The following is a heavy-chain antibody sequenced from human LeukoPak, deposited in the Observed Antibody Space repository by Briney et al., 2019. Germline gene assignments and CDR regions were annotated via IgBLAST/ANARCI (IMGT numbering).Heavy chain of an antibody. D-gene: IGHD4-17*01. J-gene: IGHJ4*02. Sequence: GGSLRLSCAASGFTFSDAYMDWVRQAPGKGLEWVGRVRNKPNGYTTDYASSVKGSFTIASDDSKHSMHLQINSLDTEAAADYYCTRVGHGDDFLSWGQGAMVTVSS. CDR3: TRVGHGDDFLS. CDR2: VRNKPNGYTT. V-gene: IGHV3-72*01. CDR1: GFTFSDAY.